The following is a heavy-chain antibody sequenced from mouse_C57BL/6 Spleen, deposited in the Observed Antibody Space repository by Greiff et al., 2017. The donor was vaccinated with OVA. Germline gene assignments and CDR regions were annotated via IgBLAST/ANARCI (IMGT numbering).Heavy chain of an antibody. J-gene: IGHJ4*01. CDR1: GYTFTSYT. V-gene: IGHV1-4*01. CDR3: ARYYEFSYAMDY. Sequence: QVQLKQSGAELARPGASVKMSCKASGYTFTSYTMHWVKQRPGQGLEWIGYINPSSGYTKYNQKFKDKATLTADKSSSTAYMQLSSLTSEDSAVYYCARYYEFSYAMDYWGQGTSVTVSS. D-gene: IGHD1-1*01. CDR2: INPSSGYT.